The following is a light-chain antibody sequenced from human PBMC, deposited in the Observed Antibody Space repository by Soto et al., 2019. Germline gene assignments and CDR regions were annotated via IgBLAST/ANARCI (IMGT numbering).Light chain of an antibody. V-gene: IGKV3-20*01. J-gene: IGKJ1*01. Sequence: DIVLTQSPGTLSLSAGERATLSCRASQSVTSDYLAWYQQKPGQAPRLLIYDVSTRATGIPDRFSASGSGTDFTLAINRLEPADFGLYYCQHSDTSSWTFGQGTRVEIK. CDR2: DVS. CDR3: QHSDTSSWT. CDR1: QSVTSDY.